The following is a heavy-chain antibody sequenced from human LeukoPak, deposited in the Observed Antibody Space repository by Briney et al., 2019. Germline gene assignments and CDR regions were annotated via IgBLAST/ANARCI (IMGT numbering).Heavy chain of an antibody. CDR1: GYTFTSYG. Sequence: ASVKVSCKASGYTFTSYGISWVRHAPGQGLEWMGWISAYNGNINYTQKLQGRVTMTTDTSTSTAYMELRSLRSDDTAVYYCARAGREYNLNWFDPWGQGTLVTVSS. CDR2: ISAYNGNI. V-gene: IGHV1-18*01. J-gene: IGHJ5*02. D-gene: IGHD1-14*01. CDR3: ARAGREYNLNWFDP.